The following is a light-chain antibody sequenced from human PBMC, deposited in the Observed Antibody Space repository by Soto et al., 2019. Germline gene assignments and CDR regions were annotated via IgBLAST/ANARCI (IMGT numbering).Light chain of an antibody. CDR2: WAS. V-gene: IGKV4-1*01. J-gene: IGKJ1*01. CDR3: QQYYSIPWT. CDR1: QSVLYTSNNNNH. Sequence: DIVMTQSPDSLAVSLGDRATINCMSSQSVLYTSNNNNHLAWYQQKPGQPPKLLIYWASTRESGVPDRFSGSGSGTDFTLTISSLQAEDVAVYYCQQYYSIPWTFGQGTRVEIK.